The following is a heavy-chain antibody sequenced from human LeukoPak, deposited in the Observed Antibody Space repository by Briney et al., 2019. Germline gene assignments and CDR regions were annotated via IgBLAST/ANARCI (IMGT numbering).Heavy chain of an antibody. Sequence: GGSLRLSCAASGFTFSSSAMSWVRQAPGKGLEWVSNISGSGSGGSTYYADSVKGRFTISRDNSKNTLYLQINSLRAEDTAVYYCAKSGYNRFDYWGQGTLVTVSS. CDR1: GFTFSSSA. V-gene: IGHV3-23*01. J-gene: IGHJ4*02. CDR3: AKSGYNRFDY. CDR2: ISGSGSGGST. D-gene: IGHD5-24*01.